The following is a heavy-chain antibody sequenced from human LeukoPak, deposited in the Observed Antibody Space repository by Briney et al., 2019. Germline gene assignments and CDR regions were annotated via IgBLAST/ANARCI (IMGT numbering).Heavy chain of an antibody. CDR2: IYYSGST. V-gene: IGHV4-31*03. Sequence: SETLSLTCTVSGGSISSGGYYWSWIRQHPGKGLEWIGYIYYSGSTYYNPSLKSRVTISVDTSENQFSLKLSSVTAADTAVYYCARDGSHRGGWFDPWGQGTLVTVSS. J-gene: IGHJ5*02. CDR3: ARDGSHRGGWFDP. D-gene: IGHD3-16*01. CDR1: GGSISSGGYY.